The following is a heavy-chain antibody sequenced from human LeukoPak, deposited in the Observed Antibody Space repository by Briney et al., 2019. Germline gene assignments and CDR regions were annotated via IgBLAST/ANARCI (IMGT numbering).Heavy chain of an antibody. J-gene: IGHJ4*02. CDR3: ARPRAYDSRDLDY. D-gene: IGHD3-16*01. CDR2: LDSDGTDT. Sequence: GGSLRLSCAASGFTFGTYWMHWVRQAPGKGLVWVSRLDSDGTDTGYADSVKGRSTISRDNAKNTLYLQMNSLRAEDTAVYYCARPRAYDSRDLDYWGQGTLVTVSS. CDR1: GFTFGTYW. V-gene: IGHV3-74*01.